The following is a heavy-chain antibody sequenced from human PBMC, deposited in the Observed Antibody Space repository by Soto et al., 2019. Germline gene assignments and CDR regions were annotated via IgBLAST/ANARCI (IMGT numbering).Heavy chain of an antibody. CDR2: ISGSGGST. D-gene: IGHD3-22*01. Sequence: GGSLRLSCAAVGCNCGSYAMSRVRQAPGKGLEWVSAISGSGGSTYYADSVKGRFTISRDNSKNTLYLQMNSLRAEDTAVYYCAKDHYYDSSGPLDYWGQGTLVTVSS. V-gene: IGHV3-23*01. CDR3: AKDHYYDSSGPLDY. CDR1: GCNCGSYA. J-gene: IGHJ4*02.